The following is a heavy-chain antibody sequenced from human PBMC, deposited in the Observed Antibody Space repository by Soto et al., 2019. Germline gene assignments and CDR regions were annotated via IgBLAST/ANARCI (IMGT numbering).Heavy chain of an antibody. V-gene: IGHV4-61*01. CDR3: ARGVGFGYYYYHMDL. CDR1: GDSVTSVSDY. Sequence: PSETRSLTCTVSGDSVTSVSDYWSWIRQPPGKGLEWIGYIYYSGSADYNPSLGSRVTISIDTSKNQFSLKLTSVTAADTAVYYCARGVGFGYYYYHMDLWGQGTTVTVSS. J-gene: IGHJ6*02. CDR2: IYYSGSA. D-gene: IGHD3-10*01.